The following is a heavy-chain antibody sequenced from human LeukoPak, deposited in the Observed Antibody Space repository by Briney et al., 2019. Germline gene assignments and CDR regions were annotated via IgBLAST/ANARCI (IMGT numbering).Heavy chain of an antibody. V-gene: IGHV3-11*01. CDR3: ARGGRWLQPNWFDP. CDR2: ISSSGSTI. D-gene: IGHD5-24*01. Sequence: GGSLRLSCAASGFTFSDYYMSWIRQAPGKGLEWVSYISSSGSTIYYADSVKGRFTISRDNAKNSLYLQMNSLRAEDTVVYYCARGGRWLQPNWFDPWGQGTLVTVSS. CDR1: GFTFSDYY. J-gene: IGHJ5*02.